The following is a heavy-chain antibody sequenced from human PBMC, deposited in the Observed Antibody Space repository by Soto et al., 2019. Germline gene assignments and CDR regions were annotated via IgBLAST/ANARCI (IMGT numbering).Heavy chain of an antibody. CDR1: GGSSSSYY. CDR2: IYYSGST. CDR3: ARHSSSWYYYFDY. D-gene: IGHD6-13*01. Sequence: QVQLQESGPGLVKPSETLSLTCTVSGGSSSSYYWSWIRQPPGKGLEWIGYIYYSGSTNYNPSLKSRVTISVDTSKNQFSLKLSSVTAADTAVYYCARHSSSWYYYFDYWGQGTLVTVSS. V-gene: IGHV4-59*08. J-gene: IGHJ4*02.